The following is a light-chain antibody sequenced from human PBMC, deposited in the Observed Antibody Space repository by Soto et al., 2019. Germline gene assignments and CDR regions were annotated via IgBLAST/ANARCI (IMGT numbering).Light chain of an antibody. J-gene: IGKJ1*01. Sequence: NVLAQSPVPLALSSGGQGPLSWRARRHLGTMYLAWYQQKSGQAPRLLIYSASRRATGIPDRFTGSGSGTDFTLTINRVEPEDFAVYFCQQYAGSPRTFGQGTKGDIK. V-gene: IGKV3-20*01. CDR1: RHLGTMY. CDR3: QQYAGSPRT. CDR2: SAS.